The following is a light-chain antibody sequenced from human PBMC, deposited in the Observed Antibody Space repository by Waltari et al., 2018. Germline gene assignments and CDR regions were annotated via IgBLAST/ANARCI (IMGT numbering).Light chain of an antibody. Sequence: EIVMTQSPAILSVSPGERATLSCRASQSVSNNLAWYQQKPGQAPRLLIYGASTRATGVPARFSGSGSGTEFTLTISSLQSEDFAVYYCQQCNDWPRTFGQGTTVEIK. CDR3: QQCNDWPRT. CDR2: GAS. CDR1: QSVSNN. V-gene: IGKV3D-15*01. J-gene: IGKJ1*01.